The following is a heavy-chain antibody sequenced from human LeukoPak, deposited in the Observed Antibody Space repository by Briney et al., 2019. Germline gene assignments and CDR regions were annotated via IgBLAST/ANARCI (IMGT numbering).Heavy chain of an antibody. CDR1: GGSISSYY. Sequence: SETLSLTCTVSGGSISSYYWSWIRQPPGKGLEWIGYIYYSGSTNYNPSLKSRVTISVDTSKNQFSLKPSSVTAADTAVYYCARGAAAMATPFDYWGQGTLVTVSS. J-gene: IGHJ4*02. CDR2: IYYSGST. V-gene: IGHV4-59*01. CDR3: ARGAAAMATPFDY. D-gene: IGHD5-18*01.